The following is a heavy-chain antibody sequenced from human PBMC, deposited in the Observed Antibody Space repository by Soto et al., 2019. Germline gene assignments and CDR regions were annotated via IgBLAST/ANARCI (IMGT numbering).Heavy chain of an antibody. D-gene: IGHD6-25*01. CDR3: ARAAVLFSRVDY. Sequence: QVQLMESGGDLVKPGGSLRLSCAASGFRFSDFHMTWIRQAPGKGLEWVSYISTSGTNEFYANSVKGRFTISRDNAKASLYLQMNSLRSEDTAVYFCARAAVLFSRVDYWGQGALVTVSS. CDR1: GFRFSDFH. CDR2: ISTSGTNE. J-gene: IGHJ4*02. V-gene: IGHV3-11*01.